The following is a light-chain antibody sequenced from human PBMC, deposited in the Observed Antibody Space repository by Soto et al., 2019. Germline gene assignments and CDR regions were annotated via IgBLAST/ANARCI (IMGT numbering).Light chain of an antibody. CDR1: QSISRY. CDR2: AAS. CDR3: QHSYSALT. J-gene: IGKJ4*01. V-gene: IGKV1-39*01. Sequence: DIQMTQSPSSLSASVGDRVTITCRASQSISRYLNWYQQKPGKAPKLLSYAASSLQSGVPSRFSGSGSGTDFTLTISSLQPEDFATYYCQHSYSALTFGGGTKVEIK.